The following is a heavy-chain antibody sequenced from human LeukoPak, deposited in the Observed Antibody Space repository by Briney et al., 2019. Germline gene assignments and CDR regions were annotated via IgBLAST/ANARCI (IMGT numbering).Heavy chain of an antibody. CDR1: VYTFTYYH. Sequence: ASVNVSFKSSVYTFTYYHMHWVRQAPGQGLEWMGWINPNNGGTKYAQEFEGRVTMTRDTSISTAYMEVSRLRSDDTAVYYCARGDAFWSASYRYWFDPWGLGTLVTVSS. J-gene: IGHJ5*02. V-gene: IGHV1-2*02. CDR2: INPNNGGT. CDR3: ARGDAFWSASYRYWFDP. D-gene: IGHD3-3*01.